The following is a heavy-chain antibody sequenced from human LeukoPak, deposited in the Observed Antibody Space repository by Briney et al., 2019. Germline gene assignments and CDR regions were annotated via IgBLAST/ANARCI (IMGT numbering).Heavy chain of an antibody. Sequence: PSETLSLTCTVSGGSITNDAYLWNWIRQQPGKGLEWIGYIYYSGRTFYNPSLKSRVTISVDTSKNQFSLKLSSVTAADTAVYYCARERAVAGPFFDYWGQGTLVTVSS. V-gene: IGHV4-31*03. D-gene: IGHD6-19*01. CDR3: ARERAVAGPFFDY. CDR1: GGSITNDAYL. J-gene: IGHJ4*02. CDR2: IYYSGRT.